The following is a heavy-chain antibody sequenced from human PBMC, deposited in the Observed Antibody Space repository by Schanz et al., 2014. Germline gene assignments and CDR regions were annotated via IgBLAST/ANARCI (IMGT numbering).Heavy chain of an antibody. Sequence: QVQLVESGGGVVQPGGSLRLSCAASGFTFSNFGIHWVRQAPGMGLEWVALIRSDERDKCYADSVKGRFSISRDNSKNTVYLQMYSLRPEDTAVYYCAKDENWALTDYWGQGTLVTVSS. V-gene: IGHV3-30*02. CDR1: GFTFSNFG. CDR2: IRSDERDK. J-gene: IGHJ4*02. CDR3: AKDENWALTDY. D-gene: IGHD7-27*01.